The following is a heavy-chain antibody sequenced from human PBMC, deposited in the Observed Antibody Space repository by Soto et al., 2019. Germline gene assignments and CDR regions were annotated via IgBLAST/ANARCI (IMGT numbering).Heavy chain of an antibody. Sequence: EVHLLESGGGLVQPGGSLRLSCAASRLTFSSYAMSWVRQAPGKGLEWVSAISVNAESTYYAGSVKGRFTISGDNSKNPVFLQMNRLRAEDTAIYYCAKGPTIFGVAIPYSFYYGLDVWGQGTTVTVSS. CDR1: RLTFSSYA. CDR2: ISVNAEST. CDR3: AKGPTIFGVAIPYSFYYGLDV. J-gene: IGHJ6*02. V-gene: IGHV3-23*01. D-gene: IGHD3-3*01.